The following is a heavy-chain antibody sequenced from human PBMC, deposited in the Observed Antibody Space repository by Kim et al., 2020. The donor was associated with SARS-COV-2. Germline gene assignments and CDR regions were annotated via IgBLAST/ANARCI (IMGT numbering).Heavy chain of an antibody. J-gene: IGHJ4*02. D-gene: IGHD3-22*01. CDR1: GFTVSSNY. V-gene: IGHV3-53*01. CDR3: ARDRYYSDSIGLDY. Sequence: GGSLRLSCASSGFTVSSNYMSWVRQAPGKGLEWVSVIYSGGSTYYADSVKGRFTISRDNSKNTLYLQMNSLRADETALYYCARDRYYSDSIGLDYWGQGTLLTVSS. CDR2: IYSGGST.